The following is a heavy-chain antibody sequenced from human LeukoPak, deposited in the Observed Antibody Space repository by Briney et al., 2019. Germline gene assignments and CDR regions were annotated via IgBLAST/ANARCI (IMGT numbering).Heavy chain of an antibody. CDR2: MSGDGNVI. CDR3: ARVESTYGS. D-gene: IGHD3-16*01. Sequence: GGSLRLSCAASGFTFSDFYMSWIRQAPGKGLEWISHMSGDGNVIYYADSVKGRFTISRDNAQNSVYLQMNSVRAEDTAVYYCARVESTYGSWGQGTLVTVSS. J-gene: IGHJ4*02. V-gene: IGHV3-11*01. CDR1: GFTFSDFY.